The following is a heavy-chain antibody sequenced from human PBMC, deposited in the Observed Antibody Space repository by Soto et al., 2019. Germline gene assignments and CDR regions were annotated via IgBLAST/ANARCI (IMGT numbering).Heavy chain of an antibody. CDR3: AGLKGLFHSSDHIWEANYNYGLDV. CDR2: IKPDSGGT. Sequence: ASVKVSCKASGYIFTGFYIHWVRQAPGQGLEWMGGIKPDSGGTDYAEKFQGRVTMTRDTSINTAYMELSRLRHDDTAVYYCAGLKGLFHSSDHIWEANYNYGLDVWGQGTKVTVS. J-gene: IGHJ6*02. D-gene: IGHD3-22*01. V-gene: IGHV1-2*02. CDR1: GYIFTGFY.